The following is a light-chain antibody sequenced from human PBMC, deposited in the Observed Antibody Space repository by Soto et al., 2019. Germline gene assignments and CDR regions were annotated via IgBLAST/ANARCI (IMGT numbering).Light chain of an antibody. CDR1: QSIITY. CDR3: QQSYSFPWT. J-gene: IGKJ1*01. Sequence: DIQMTQSPSSLSASVGDRVTVTCLASQSIITYLNWYQQKPGKAPNLLIYAASSLQGGVPSRFSGSGSGTDFTLTISSLQPEDFATYYCQQSYSFPWTFGQGTKVEIK. V-gene: IGKV1-39*01. CDR2: AAS.